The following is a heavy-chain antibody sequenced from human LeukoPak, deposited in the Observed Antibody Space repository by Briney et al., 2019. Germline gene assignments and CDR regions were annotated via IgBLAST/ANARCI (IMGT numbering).Heavy chain of an antibody. D-gene: IGHD3-22*01. Sequence: PGGSLRLSCAASGFTFSTYAMSWVRQAPGKGLEWLSAISNSGGSTYYPDSVKGRFTISRDNSKNTLYLQMNSLRVEDTAVYYCAELTGSDNSGYSTLRDWGQGTLVTVSS. V-gene: IGHV3-23*01. CDR1: GFTFSTYA. J-gene: IGHJ4*02. CDR2: ISNSGGST. CDR3: AELTGSDNSGYSTLRD.